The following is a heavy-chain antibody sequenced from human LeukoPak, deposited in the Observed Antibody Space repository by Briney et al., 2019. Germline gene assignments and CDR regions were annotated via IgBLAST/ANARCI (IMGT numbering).Heavy chain of an antibody. CDR2: IYYSGTS. J-gene: IGHJ4*02. V-gene: IGHV4-39*07. D-gene: IGHD1-1*01. CDR3: ARDGPTSVL. Sequence: PSETLSLTCTVSGGSISSSSYYWGWIRQPPGKGLEWIGSIYYSGTSYYSTSLKSRIAISIDTSKNQFSLKLSSVTAADTAVYYCARDGPTSVLWGQGTLVTVSS. CDR1: GGSISSSSYY.